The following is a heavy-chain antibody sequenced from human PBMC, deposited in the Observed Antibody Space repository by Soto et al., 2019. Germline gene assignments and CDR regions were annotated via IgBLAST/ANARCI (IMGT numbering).Heavy chain of an antibody. CDR2: VIPVLGQA. CDR1: GGIFSTYA. J-gene: IGHJ4*02. D-gene: IGHD1-26*01. V-gene: IGHV1-69*01. Sequence: QVQLVQSGAEVKRPGSSVKVSCKASGGIFSTYAISWLRQAPGQGLEWMGAVIPVLGQAYYAQALQDRVTITADESKRTAYMELSSLTSKDTAVYFCARVGGVGAPPGADYWGQGTLVTVSS. CDR3: ARVGGVGAPPGADY.